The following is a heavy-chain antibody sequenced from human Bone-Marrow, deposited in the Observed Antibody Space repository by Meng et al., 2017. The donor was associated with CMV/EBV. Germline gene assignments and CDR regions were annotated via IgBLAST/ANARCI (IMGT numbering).Heavy chain of an antibody. Sequence: GESLKISCAASGFTFSIYWMSWVRQAPGKGLEWVSAISGSGGSTYYADSVKGRFTISRDNSKNTLYLQMNSLRAEDTAVYYCAKLLALGCSSTSCYTGDYCGQGTLVTASS. J-gene: IGHJ4*02. CDR3: AKLLALGCSSTSCYTGDY. CDR1: GFTFSIYW. D-gene: IGHD2-2*02. V-gene: IGHV3-23*01. CDR2: ISGSGGST.